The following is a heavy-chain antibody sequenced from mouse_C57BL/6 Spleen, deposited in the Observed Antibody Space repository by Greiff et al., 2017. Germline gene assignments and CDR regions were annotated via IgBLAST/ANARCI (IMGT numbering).Heavy chain of an antibody. V-gene: IGHV1-72*01. D-gene: IGHD2-2*01. CDR2: IDPNSGGT. J-gene: IGHJ4*01. CDR3: ARGGSTMVTTAYYYAMDY. CDR1: GYTFTSYW. Sequence: QVQLQQSGAELVKPGASVKLSCKASGYTFTSYWMHWVKQRPGRGLEWIGRIDPNSGGTKYNEKFKSKATLTVDKPSSTAYMQLSSLTSEDSAVYYCARGGSTMVTTAYYYAMDYWGQGTSVTVSS.